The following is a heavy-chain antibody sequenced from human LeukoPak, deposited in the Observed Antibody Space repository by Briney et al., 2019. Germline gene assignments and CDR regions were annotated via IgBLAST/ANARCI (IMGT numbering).Heavy chain of an antibody. CDR2: IRHDGSNK. J-gene: IGHJ6*03. CDR1: GFTFSSYG. CDR3: AKGSKLLVLTRDHYMHV. V-gene: IGHV3-30*02. D-gene: IGHD3-9*01. Sequence: GGSLRLSCAASGFTFSSYGMHWVRQAPGKGLEWVAFIRHDGSNKYYADSVKGRFTISRDNSKNTLYLQMNSLRAEDTALYYCAKGSKLLVLTRDHYMHVWGKGTTVTISS.